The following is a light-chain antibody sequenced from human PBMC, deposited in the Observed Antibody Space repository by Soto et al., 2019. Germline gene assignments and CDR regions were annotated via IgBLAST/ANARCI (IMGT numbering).Light chain of an antibody. CDR3: QQYGSSPRLT. J-gene: IGKJ4*01. V-gene: IGKV3-20*01. Sequence: EIVLTQSPGTLSLSPGERATLSCRASQSVSSSDLALYQQKPGQAPRRLIYGAFSRATGIPDRFSGSGSGTYFTIPISRLEAEDFAVYYCQQYGSSPRLTFGGGTKVEIK. CDR1: QSVSSSD. CDR2: GAF.